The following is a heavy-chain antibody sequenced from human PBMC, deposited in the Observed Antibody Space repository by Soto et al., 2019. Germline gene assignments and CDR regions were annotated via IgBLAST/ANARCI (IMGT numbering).Heavy chain of an antibody. Sequence: EVQLVESGGGLVQPGGSLRLSCAASGFTFKNSWMSWVRQAPGQGLQWVGRIKSNTDGGATDYAAAVKGRFTISRDDAKTTLYLQMNSLKTEDTAVYYCTTCPVCGGVDCYSGYLRYWGQGTLVPVSS. CDR3: TTCPVCGGVDCYSGYLRY. V-gene: IGHV3-15*01. CDR1: GFTFKNSW. D-gene: IGHD2-21*02. CDR2: IKSNTDGGAT. J-gene: IGHJ4*02.